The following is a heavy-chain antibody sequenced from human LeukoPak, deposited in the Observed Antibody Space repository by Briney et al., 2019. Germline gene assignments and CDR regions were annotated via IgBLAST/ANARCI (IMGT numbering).Heavy chain of an antibody. Sequence: GASVKVSCKASGYTFTSYYMHWVRQAPGQGLEWMGIINSSGGSTDYAQKFQGRVTMTRDMSTSTVYMELSSLRSEDTAVYYCARDFHNAKLGIPDYYYMDVWGKGTMVTVSS. CDR2: INSSGGST. D-gene: IGHD7-27*01. CDR3: ARDFHNAKLGIPDYYYMDV. CDR1: GYTFTSYY. J-gene: IGHJ6*03. V-gene: IGHV1-46*01.